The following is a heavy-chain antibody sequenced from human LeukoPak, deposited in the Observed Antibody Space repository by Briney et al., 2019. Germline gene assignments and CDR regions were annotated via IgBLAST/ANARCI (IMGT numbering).Heavy chain of an antibody. J-gene: IGHJ4*02. D-gene: IGHD6-19*01. CDR3: ARGGPFIAVAEWTYFNY. V-gene: IGHV1-69*05. CDR2: IIPIFGTA. Sequence: GSSVKVSCKASGGTFSSYAISWVRQAPGQGLEWMGGIIPIFGTANYAQKFQGRVTITTDESTSTAYMELSSLRSEDTAVYYCARGGPFIAVAEWTYFNYWGQGTLVTVSS. CDR1: GGTFSSYA.